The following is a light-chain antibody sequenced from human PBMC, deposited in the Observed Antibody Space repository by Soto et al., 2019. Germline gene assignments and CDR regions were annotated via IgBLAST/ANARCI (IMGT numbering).Light chain of an antibody. CDR1: SSDVGGYNY. J-gene: IGLJ2*01. V-gene: IGLV2-14*01. Sequence: QSALTQPASVSGSPGQSITISCTGTSSDVGGYNYVSWYQQHPGKAPELMIYEVSNRPSGVSNRFYGSKSGNTASLTISGLQAEDEADYYCSSYTTSITLVFGGGTKVTVL. CDR2: EVS. CDR3: SSYTTSITLV.